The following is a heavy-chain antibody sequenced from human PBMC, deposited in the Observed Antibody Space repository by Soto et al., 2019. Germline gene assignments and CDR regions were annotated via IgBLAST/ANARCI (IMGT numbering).Heavy chain of an antibody. Sequence: SETLSLTCTVSGGSISSSSYYWGWIRQPPGKGLEWIGSIYYSGSTYYNPSLKSRVTISVDTSKNQFSLKLSSVTAADTAVYYCARIRFLEWEEGYWFDPWGQGTLVTVSS. V-gene: IGHV4-39*01. D-gene: IGHD3-3*01. CDR3: ARIRFLEWEEGYWFDP. J-gene: IGHJ5*02. CDR2: IYYSGST. CDR1: GGSISSSSYY.